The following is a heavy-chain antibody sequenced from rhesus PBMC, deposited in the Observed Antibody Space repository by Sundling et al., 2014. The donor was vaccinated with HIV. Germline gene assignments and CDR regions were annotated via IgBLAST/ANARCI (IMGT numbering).Heavy chain of an antibody. CDR1: GGSFSGYY. Sequence: QVQLQESGPGLVKPSETLSLTCVVSGGSFSGYYWGWIRQPPGRDWSGLGISVILVGTPTTTPPLKSRVTISTDTSKNQFSLKLTSVTAADTAVYFCARGGIAAGLWGQGVLVTVSS. CDR3: ARGGIAAGL. CDR2: SVILVGTP. V-gene: IGHV4-165*01. D-gene: IGHD6-13*01. J-gene: IGHJ4*01.